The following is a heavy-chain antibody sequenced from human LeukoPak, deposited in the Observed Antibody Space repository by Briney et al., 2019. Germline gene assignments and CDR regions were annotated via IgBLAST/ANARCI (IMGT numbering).Heavy chain of an antibody. CDR2: INHSGST. CDR1: GGSFSGYY. J-gene: IGHJ4*02. Sequence: PSETLSLTCAVYGGSFSGYYWSWIRQPPGKGLEWIGEINHSGSTNYNPSPKSRVTISVDTSKNQFSLKLSSVTAADTAVYYCARFTGGPYYFDYWGQGTLVTVSS. V-gene: IGHV4-34*01. D-gene: IGHD2-15*01. CDR3: ARFTGGPYYFDY.